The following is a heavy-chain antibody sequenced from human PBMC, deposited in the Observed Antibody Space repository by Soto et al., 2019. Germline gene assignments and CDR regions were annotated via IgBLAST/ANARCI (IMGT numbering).Heavy chain of an antibody. J-gene: IGHJ5*02. D-gene: IGHD2-8*01. CDR3: ARDPRSYCTKGVCNWFDP. CDR2: MNANSGNT. Sequence: ASVKVSCKASGYTFTSYDINWVRQATGQGLEWMGWMNANSGNTGYAQKFQGRVTVTRNTSTSTDYMELSSLTSDDTAVYYCARDPRSYCTKGVCNWFDPWGQGTPVTVSS. V-gene: IGHV1-8*01. CDR1: GYTFTSYD.